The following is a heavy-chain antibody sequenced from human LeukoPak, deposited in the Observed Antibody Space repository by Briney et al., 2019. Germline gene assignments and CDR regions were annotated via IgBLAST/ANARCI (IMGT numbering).Heavy chain of an antibody. CDR2: IYYSGST. V-gene: IGHV4-59*08. CDR1: GGSFSGYY. J-gene: IGHJ6*02. CDR3: ARRSSYYYYGMDV. D-gene: IGHD6-6*01. Sequence: PSETLSLTCAVYGGSFSGYYWSWIRQPPGKGLEWIGYIYYSGSTNYNPSLKSRVTISVDTSKNQFSLKLSSVTAADTAVYYCARRSSYYYYGMDVWGQGTTVTVSS.